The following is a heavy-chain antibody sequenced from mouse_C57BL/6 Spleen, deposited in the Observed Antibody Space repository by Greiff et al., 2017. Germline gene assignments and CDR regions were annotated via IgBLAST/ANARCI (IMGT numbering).Heavy chain of an antibody. Sequence: QVQLQQPGAELVRPGSSVKLSCKASGYTFTSYWMHWVKQRPIQGLEWIGNIDPSASGTHYNQKFKDKATLTVDKSSSTAYMQLSSLTSEDSADYYGASSPQRRLRFAYWGQGTLVTVSA. D-gene: IGHD3-2*02. CDR2: IDPSASGT. CDR3: ASSPQRRLRFAY. V-gene: IGHV1-52*01. J-gene: IGHJ3*01. CDR1: GYTFTSYW.